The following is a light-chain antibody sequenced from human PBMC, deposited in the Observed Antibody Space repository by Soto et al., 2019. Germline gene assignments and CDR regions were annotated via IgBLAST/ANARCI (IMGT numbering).Light chain of an antibody. CDR2: GAS. CDR1: QSVSPSS. CDR3: QQYGSSPPLS. J-gene: IGKJ4*01. Sequence: EILLTQSPGTLSLSPGERATLSCRASQSVSPSSLAWYQQRPGQSPRLLIYGASSRATGIPDRFSGRGSGTDFTLIISRLEPEDFAVYYCQQYGSSPPLSFGGGTKVDI. V-gene: IGKV3-20*01.